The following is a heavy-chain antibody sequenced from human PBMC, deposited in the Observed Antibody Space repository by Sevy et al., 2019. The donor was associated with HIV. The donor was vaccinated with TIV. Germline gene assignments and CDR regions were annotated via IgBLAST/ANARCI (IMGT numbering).Heavy chain of an antibody. Sequence: SETLSLTCTVSGSSISSSSYYWGWIRQPPGKGLEWIGSIYYSGSTYYNPSLKSRVTISVDTSKNQFSLKLSSVTAADTAVYYCASSTLYGFYYFDYWGQGTLVTVSS. D-gene: IGHD3-10*01. V-gene: IGHV4-39*01. J-gene: IGHJ4*02. CDR1: GSSISSSSYY. CDR2: IYYSGST. CDR3: ASSTLYGFYYFDY.